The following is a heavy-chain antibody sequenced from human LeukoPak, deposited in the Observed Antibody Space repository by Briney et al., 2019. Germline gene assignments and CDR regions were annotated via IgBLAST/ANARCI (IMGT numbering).Heavy chain of an antibody. V-gene: IGHV4-59*01. D-gene: IGHD4-17*01. J-gene: IGHJ4*02. CDR3: ARGLTTVTTDFDY. Sequence: SETLSLTCTVSGGSISSYYWSWIRQPPGKGLECIRYIYYSGRNNHHPSLKTRVPISVDTSKNQLSLKLSSVTAADTAVYFCARGLTTVTTDFDYRGQGTLVTVSS. CDR2: IYYSGRN. CDR1: GGSISSYY.